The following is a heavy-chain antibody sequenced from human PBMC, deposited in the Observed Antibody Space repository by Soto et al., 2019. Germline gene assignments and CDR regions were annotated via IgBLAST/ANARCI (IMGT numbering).Heavy chain of an antibody. D-gene: IGHD4-17*01. CDR2: INAGNGNT. Sequence: QVQLVQSGAEVKKPGASVKVSCKASGYTFTSYAMHWVRQAPGQRLEWMGWINAGNGNTKYSQKCQGRVTITRDTSASTAYMELSSLRSEDTAVYYCARGHDYGDYVVGGMDVWGQGTTVTVSS. CDR1: GYTFTSYA. CDR3: ARGHDYGDYVVGGMDV. J-gene: IGHJ6*02. V-gene: IGHV1-3*01.